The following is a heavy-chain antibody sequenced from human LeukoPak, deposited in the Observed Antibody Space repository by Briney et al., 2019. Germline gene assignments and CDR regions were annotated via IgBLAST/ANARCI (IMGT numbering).Heavy chain of an antibody. Sequence: GKGLEWIGEINHSGSTNYNPSLKSRVTISVDTSKNQFSLKLSSVTAADTAVYYCARTGYYAQYFDYWGQGTLVTVSS. V-gene: IGHV4-34*01. CDR2: INHSGST. D-gene: IGHD3-9*01. J-gene: IGHJ4*02. CDR3: ARTGYYAQYFDY.